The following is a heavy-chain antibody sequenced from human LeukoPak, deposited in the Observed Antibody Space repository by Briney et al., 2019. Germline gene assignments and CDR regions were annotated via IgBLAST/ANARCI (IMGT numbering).Heavy chain of an antibody. CDR2: IYSSGIT. Sequence: SETLSLTCTVSGGSISSFFWSWIRQPPGKGQEWIGYIYSSGITNYNPSLKSRVTISVDTSKRQFSLRLKSMTAADTAVYYCARGDWTLAAAGRGYWFDPWGQGTLVTVSS. V-gene: IGHV4-59*01. D-gene: IGHD6-13*01. CDR1: GGSISSFF. J-gene: IGHJ5*02. CDR3: ARGDWTLAAAGRGYWFDP.